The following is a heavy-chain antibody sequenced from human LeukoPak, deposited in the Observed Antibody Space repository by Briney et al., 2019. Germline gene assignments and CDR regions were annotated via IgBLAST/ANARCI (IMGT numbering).Heavy chain of an antibody. Sequence: PSETLSLTCTVSGVSISSYYWSWIRQPPGKGLEWIGYIYYSGSTNYNPSLKSRVTISVDTSKNQFSLKLSSVAAADTAVYYCARRGALWFGELAFDIWGQGTMVTVSS. CDR3: ARRGALWFGELAFDI. J-gene: IGHJ3*02. CDR2: IYYSGST. D-gene: IGHD3-10*01. CDR1: GVSISSYY. V-gene: IGHV4-59*08.